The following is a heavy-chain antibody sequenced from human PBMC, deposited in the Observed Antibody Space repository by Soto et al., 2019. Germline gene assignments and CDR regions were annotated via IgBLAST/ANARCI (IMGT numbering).Heavy chain of an antibody. CDR3: ARGPYDNWNYYASTNGWFDP. V-gene: IGHV4-30-4*01. CDR2: IYYSGST. CDR1: GGSISSGDYY. J-gene: IGHJ5*02. Sequence: PSETLSLTCTVSGGSISSGDYYWSWIRQPPGKGLEWIGYIYYSGSTYYNPSLKSRVTISVDTSKNQFSLKLSSVTAADTAVYYCARGPYDNWNYYASTNGWFDPWGQGTLVTVSS. D-gene: IGHD1-7*01.